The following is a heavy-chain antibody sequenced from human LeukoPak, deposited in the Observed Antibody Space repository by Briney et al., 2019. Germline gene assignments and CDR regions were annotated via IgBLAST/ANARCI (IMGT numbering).Heavy chain of an antibody. CDR2: IYYTGST. D-gene: IGHD6-13*01. CDR3: ARPTSRYYNYYGMDV. V-gene: IGHV4-39*01. J-gene: IGHJ6*02. Sequence: SETLSLTCAVSGGSISSSNYYWGCLRQPPGKGLGWIGSIYYTGSTYYNPSLKSRVTISVDTSKNQFSLRLSSVTAADTAVYYCARPTSRYYNYYGMDVWGQGTTVTVSS. CDR1: GGSISSSNYY.